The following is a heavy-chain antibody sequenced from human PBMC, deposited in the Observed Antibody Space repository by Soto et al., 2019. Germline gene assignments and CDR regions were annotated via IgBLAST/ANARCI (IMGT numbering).Heavy chain of an antibody. CDR3: ATFARRYCSGGSCYSDY. CDR2: INPNSGST. CDR1: GYTFTGYY. D-gene: IGHD2-15*01. J-gene: IGHJ4*02. V-gene: IGHV1-2*02. Sequence: QVQLVQSGAEVKKPGASVKVSCKASGYTFTGYYMHWVRQAPGQGLEWMGWINPNSGSTNYAQKFQGRVTMTRDTYISTAYMELSRLRSDDTAVYYCATFARRYCSGGSCYSDYWVQGPLVTVSS.